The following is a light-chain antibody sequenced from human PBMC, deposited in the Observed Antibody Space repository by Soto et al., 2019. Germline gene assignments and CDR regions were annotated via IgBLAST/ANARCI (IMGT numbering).Light chain of an antibody. CDR2: GAS. CDR1: QSVSSSY. J-gene: IGKJ1*01. V-gene: IGKV3-20*01. Sequence: EIVLTQSPGTLSLSPGERATLSCRASQSVSSSYLAWYQQKPGQAPRLLIYGASSRAPGIPARFSGSGSGTEFTLTISSLQSDDFAVYYCQQFGDWPSFGLGTKVDIK. CDR3: QQFGDWPS.